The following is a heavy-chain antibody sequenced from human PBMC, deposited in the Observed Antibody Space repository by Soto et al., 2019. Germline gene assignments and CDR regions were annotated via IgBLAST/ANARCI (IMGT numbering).Heavy chain of an antibody. D-gene: IGHD6-13*01. V-gene: IGHV4-4*07. CDR3: ARYSNNWFQTEGMDV. J-gene: IGHJ6*02. Sequence: SETLSLTCPVSVYSITTYYWSWIRQPAGKGLEWIGRIDASGNTNYNPSLNSRVTMSIDTSRKQFSLKLTSVTAADTAIYYCARYSNNWFQTEGMDVWGQGTTVTVSS. CDR2: IDASGNT. CDR1: VYSITTYY.